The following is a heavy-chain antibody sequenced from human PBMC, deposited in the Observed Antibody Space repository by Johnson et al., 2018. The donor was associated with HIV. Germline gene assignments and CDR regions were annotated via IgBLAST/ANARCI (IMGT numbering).Heavy chain of an antibody. J-gene: IGHJ3*02. CDR1: GFTFDDYA. CDR3: ARAYSYGAFDI. V-gene: IGHV3-9*01. CDR2: ISWNSGSI. D-gene: IGHD5-18*01. Sequence: VQLVESGGGVVHPGRSLRLSCAASGFTFDDYAMHWVRQAPGKGLEWVSGISWNSGSIGYADSVKCRFTISRDNAKNSLYLQMNSLRAEDTALYYCARAYSYGAFDIWGLGTKVTVSS.